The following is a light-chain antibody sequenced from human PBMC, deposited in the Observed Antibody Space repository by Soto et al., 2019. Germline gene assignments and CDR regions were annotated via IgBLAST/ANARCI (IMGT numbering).Light chain of an antibody. CDR3: QQYGSPPMT. Sequence: EIVLTQSPGTLSLSPGERATLSCRASQSVSSNYLAWYQQKPGQAPRLLIYGASARAAGIPDTISGSGSGTEFTLNIRRLEPEDFAGYYCQQYGSPPMTFGQGKRLDIK. CDR1: QSVSSNY. CDR2: GAS. J-gene: IGKJ5*01. V-gene: IGKV3-20*01.